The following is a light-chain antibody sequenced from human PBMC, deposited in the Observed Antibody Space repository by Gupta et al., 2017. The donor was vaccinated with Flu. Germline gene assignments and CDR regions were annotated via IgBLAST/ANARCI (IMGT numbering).Light chain of an antibody. J-gene: IGLJ2*01. CDR3: NSRDSSGHHVV. Sequence: GQIVRSTGQGDGLGTSYATWYQQKPGQAPLLVIYGKNNRPSGIPDRFSGSSLGNTASLTITGAQAEDEADYYCNSRDSSGHHVVFGGGTKLTVL. V-gene: IGLV3-19*01. CDR2: GKN. CDR1: GLGTSY.